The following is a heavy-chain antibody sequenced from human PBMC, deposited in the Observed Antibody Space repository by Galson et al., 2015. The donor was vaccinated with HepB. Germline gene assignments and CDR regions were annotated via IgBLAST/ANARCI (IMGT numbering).Heavy chain of an antibody. CDR3: ARDDAGYPGYYGMDV. CDR1: GFTFNRYS. J-gene: IGHJ6*02. CDR2: TSYDGDRK. V-gene: IGHV3-30*09. Sequence: SLRLSCAAAGFTFNRYSMHWVRQAPGKGLESVAFTSYDGDRKSYADSVQGRFAISRDNSKNIVYLQMNSLRIEDTAVYYCARDDAGYPGYYGMDVWGQGTTVIVS. D-gene: IGHD5-12*01.